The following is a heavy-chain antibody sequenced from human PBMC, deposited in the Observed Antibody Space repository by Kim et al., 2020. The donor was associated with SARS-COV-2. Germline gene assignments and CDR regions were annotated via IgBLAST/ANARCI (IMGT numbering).Heavy chain of an antibody. J-gene: IGHJ4*02. CDR3: ARELQLWRGDFDY. V-gene: IGHV1-69*13. CDR2: IIPIFGTA. CDR1: GGTFSSYA. D-gene: IGHD5-18*01. Sequence: SVKVSCKASGGTFSSYAISWVRQAPGQGLEWMGGIIPIFGTANYAQKFQGRVTITADESTSTAYMELSSLRSEDTAVYYCARELQLWRGDFDYWGQGTLVTVSS.